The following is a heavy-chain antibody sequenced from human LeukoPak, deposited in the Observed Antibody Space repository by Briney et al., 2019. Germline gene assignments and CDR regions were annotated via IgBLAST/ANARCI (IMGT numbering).Heavy chain of an antibody. D-gene: IGHD1-14*01. J-gene: IGHJ4*02. V-gene: IGHV3-30*18. CDR2: ISYDGSNK. Sequence: AGGSLRLSCAASGFTFSSYGMHWVRQAPGKGLEWVAVISYDGSNKYYADSVKGRFTISRDNSKNTLYLQMNSLRAEDTAVYYCAKDLTGYIRYYFDYWGQGTLVTVPS. CDR1: GFTFSSYG. CDR3: AKDLTGYIRYYFDY.